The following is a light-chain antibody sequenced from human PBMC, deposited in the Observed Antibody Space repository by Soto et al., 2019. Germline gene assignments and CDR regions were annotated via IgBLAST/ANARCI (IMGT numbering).Light chain of an antibody. J-gene: IGKJ2*01. V-gene: IGKV2-30*01. CDR3: MQGTYWPYT. Sequence: DVVMTQSPLSLPVTLGQSASVSCRSSESVLYRDGNSYLSWFQQRPGQSPRRLIYKVSNRDSGVPDRFSGSGSDTDFTLKISRVEAEDVGVYYCMQGTYWPYTFGQGTQLEIE. CDR2: KVS. CDR1: ESVLYRDGNSY.